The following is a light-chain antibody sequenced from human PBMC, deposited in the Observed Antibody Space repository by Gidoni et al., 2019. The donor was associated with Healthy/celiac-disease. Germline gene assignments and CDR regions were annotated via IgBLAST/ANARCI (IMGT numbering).Light chain of an antibody. CDR3: QQYNSYST. J-gene: IGKJ2*01. Sequence: DIHMTQSPSTLYASVGDRVTITCRASQSISSWLVLYQQKPGKAPKLLIYKASSLESGVPSGFRGSGAGKEFTLTISSLQPDDFATYYCQQYNSYSTFGQGTKLEIK. CDR1: QSISSW. V-gene: IGKV1-5*03. CDR2: KAS.